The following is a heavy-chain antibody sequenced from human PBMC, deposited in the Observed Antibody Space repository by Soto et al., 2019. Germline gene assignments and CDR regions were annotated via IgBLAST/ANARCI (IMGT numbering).Heavy chain of an antibody. CDR1: GGSISSGGYY. J-gene: IGHJ4*02. CDR2: IYYSGST. Sequence: QVQLQESGPGLVKPSQTLSLTCTVSGGSISSGGYYWSWIRQHPGKGLEWIGYIYYSGSTYYNPSLKSRVTISVDTSKNQFSLKLSSVTAADTVVYYCARGRPQGYYFDYWGQGTLVTVSS. CDR3: ARGRPQGYYFDY. V-gene: IGHV4-31*03.